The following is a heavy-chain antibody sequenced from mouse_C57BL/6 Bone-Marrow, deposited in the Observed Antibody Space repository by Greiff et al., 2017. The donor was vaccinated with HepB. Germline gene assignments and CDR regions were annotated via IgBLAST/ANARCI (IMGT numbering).Heavy chain of an antibody. V-gene: IGHV1-81*01. CDR3: ARELGRNAMDY. CDR1: GYTFTSYG. J-gene: IGHJ4*01. D-gene: IGHD4-1*01. CDR2: IYPRSGNT. Sequence: VKLMESGAELARPGASVKLSCKASGYTFTSYGISWVKQRTGQGLEWIGEIYPRSGNTYYNEKFKGKATLTADKSSSTAYMELRSLTSEDSAFYFCARELGRNAMDYWGQGTSVTVSS.